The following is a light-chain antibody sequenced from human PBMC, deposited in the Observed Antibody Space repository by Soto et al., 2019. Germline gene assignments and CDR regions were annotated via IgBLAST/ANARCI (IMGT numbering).Light chain of an antibody. Sequence: EIVLTQSPATLSLSPGERATLSCRASQSINSYLIWYQQKPGQAPRLLIYDASSRATGIPARFSGSGSGTAFTLTISSLEPEDFAVYYCQQRRSWPLTFGGGTSVEI. J-gene: IGKJ4*01. CDR1: QSINSY. CDR2: DAS. V-gene: IGKV3-11*01. CDR3: QQRRSWPLT.